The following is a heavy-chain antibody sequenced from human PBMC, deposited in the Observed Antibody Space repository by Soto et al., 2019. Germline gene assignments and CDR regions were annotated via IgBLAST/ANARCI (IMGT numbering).Heavy chain of an antibody. CDR3: ARPPRWNDWAFDY. Sequence: GASVKVSCKASGYSFISYGINWVRQAPGQGLEWMGWISAYNGSTNYAQKFQGRVTMTTDTSTTTAYMELRSLRFDDTAVYFCARPPRWNDWAFDYWGQGTLVTVSS. CDR1: GYSFISYG. CDR2: ISAYNGST. D-gene: IGHD1-1*01. V-gene: IGHV1-18*01. J-gene: IGHJ4*01.